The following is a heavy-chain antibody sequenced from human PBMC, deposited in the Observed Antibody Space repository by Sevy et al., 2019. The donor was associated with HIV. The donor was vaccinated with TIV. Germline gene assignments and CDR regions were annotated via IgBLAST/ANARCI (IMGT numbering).Heavy chain of an antibody. V-gene: IGHV3-21*01. CDR2: ISSSSSYI. D-gene: IGHD1-26*01. CDR3: ASPPRDYSGSPFHMDV. J-gene: IGHJ6*03. CDR1: GFTFSSYS. Sequence: GGSLRLSCAASGFTFSSYSMNWVRQAPGKGLEWVSSISSSSSYIYYADSVKGRFTISRDNAKNSLYLQMNSLRAEDTAVYYCASPPRDYSGSPFHMDVWGKGTTVTVSS.